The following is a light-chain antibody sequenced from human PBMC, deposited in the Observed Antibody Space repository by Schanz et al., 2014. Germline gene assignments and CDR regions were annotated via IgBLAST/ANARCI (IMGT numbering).Light chain of an antibody. V-gene: IGLV2-14*01. CDR2: DVS. CDR3: SSYAGTYTWV. J-gene: IGLJ3*02. CDR1: SSDVGGYNY. Sequence: QSALTQPASVSGSPGQSITISCTGTSSDVGGYNYVSWYQQHPGKAPKLMIYDVSNRPSGVSNRFSGSKSGNTASLTISGLQAEDEADYYCSSYAGTYTWVFGGGTKLTV.